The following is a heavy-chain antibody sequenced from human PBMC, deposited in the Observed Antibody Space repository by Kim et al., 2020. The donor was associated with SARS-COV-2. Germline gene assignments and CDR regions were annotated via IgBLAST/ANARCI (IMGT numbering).Heavy chain of an antibody. D-gene: IGHD6-13*01. V-gene: IGHV3-7*01. CDR3: ARVLGSSWLYYFDY. CDR1: GFTFSSYW. J-gene: IGHJ4*02. Sequence: GGSLRLSCAASGFTFSSYWMSWVRQAPGKGLEWVANIKQDGSEKYYVDSVKGRFTISRDNAKNSLYLQMNSLRAEDTAVYYCARVLGSSWLYYFDYWGQGTLVTVSS. CDR2: IKQDGSEK.